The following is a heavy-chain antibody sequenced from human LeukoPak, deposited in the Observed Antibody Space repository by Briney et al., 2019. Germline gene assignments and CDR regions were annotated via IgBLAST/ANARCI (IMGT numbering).Heavy chain of an antibody. D-gene: IGHD5-24*01. J-gene: IGHJ6*03. CDR1: GFTFDDYG. CDR2: INWNGGST. CDR3: AKDNVEMATIGIDYYYYYMDV. V-gene: IGHV3-20*04. Sequence: PGGSLRLSCAASGFTFDDYGMSWVRQAPGKGLEWVSGINWNGGSTGYADSVKGRFTISRDNAKNSLYLQMNSLRAEDTALYYCAKDNVEMATIGIDYYYYYMDVWGKGTTVTVSS.